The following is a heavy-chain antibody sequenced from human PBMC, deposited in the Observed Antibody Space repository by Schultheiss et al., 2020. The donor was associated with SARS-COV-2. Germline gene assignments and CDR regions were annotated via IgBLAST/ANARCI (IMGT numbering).Heavy chain of an antibody. V-gene: IGHV3-30*18. Sequence: GGSLRLSCAASGFTFSSYGMHWVRQAPGKGLEWVAVISYDGSNKYYADSVKGRFTISRDNSKNTLYLQMNSLRAEDTAVYYCAKDQATIFGVVINYYYMDVWGKGTTVTVSS. CDR2: ISYDGSNK. CDR3: AKDQATIFGVVINYYYMDV. J-gene: IGHJ6*03. D-gene: IGHD3-3*01. CDR1: GFTFSSYG.